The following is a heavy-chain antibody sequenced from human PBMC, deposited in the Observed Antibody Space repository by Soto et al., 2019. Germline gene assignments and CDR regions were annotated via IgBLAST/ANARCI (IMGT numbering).Heavy chain of an antibody. CDR1: GVSVTNGDYY. Sequence: SETLSLTCAVSGVSVTNGDYYWSWMRQCPEKGLEWIGNIYYSETTNYNPSLNSRLSISIDTSRNQFSLQLTSVTAADTAIYYCARQRRGGYWFDPWGLGTLLTVSS. CDR3: ARQRRGGYWFDP. J-gene: IGHJ5*02. V-gene: IGHV4-30-4*01. CDR2: IYYSETT.